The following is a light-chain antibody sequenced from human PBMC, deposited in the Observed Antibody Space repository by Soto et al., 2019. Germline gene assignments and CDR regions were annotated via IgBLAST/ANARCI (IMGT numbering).Light chain of an antibody. Sequence: DIQLTQSPSFLSASVGDRVTITCRASQGISSYLAWYQQKPGKAPKLLIYAASTLQSGVPSRFSGSGSGTDFTLTISCLQSEDFATYYCQQYYSYPRSFGPGTRLEIK. CDR1: QGISSY. CDR2: AAS. V-gene: IGKV1-9*01. J-gene: IGKJ5*01. CDR3: QQYYSYPRS.